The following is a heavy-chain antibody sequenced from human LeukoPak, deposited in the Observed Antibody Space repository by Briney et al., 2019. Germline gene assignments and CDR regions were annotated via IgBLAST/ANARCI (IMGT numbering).Heavy chain of an antibody. CDR2: ISSSSSYI. CDR3: ARGPRMITFGGVIVIPDYFDY. CDR1: GFTFSSHD. D-gene: IGHD3-16*02. Sequence: GESLRLSCAASGFTFSSHDMNWVRQAPGKGLEWVSSISSSSSYIYYADSVKGRFTISRDNAKNSLYLQMNSLRAEDTAVYYCARGPRMITFGGVIVIPDYFDYWGQGTLVTVSS. V-gene: IGHV3-21*01. J-gene: IGHJ4*02.